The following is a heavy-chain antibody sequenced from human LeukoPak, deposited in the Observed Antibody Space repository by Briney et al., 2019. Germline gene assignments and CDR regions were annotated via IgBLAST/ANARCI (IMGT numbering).Heavy chain of an antibody. CDR1: GFTFSSYA. J-gene: IGHJ6*02. Sequence: GGSLRLSCAASGFTFSSYAMTWVRQAPGKGLEWVSVISGSGGSTYYADSVKGRFTISRDNSKNTLYLQMNSLRAEDTAVYYCAKRVSPNYYYYGMDVWGQGTTVTVSS. CDR2: ISGSGGST. CDR3: AKRVSPNYYYYGMDV. V-gene: IGHV3-23*01. D-gene: IGHD6-13*01.